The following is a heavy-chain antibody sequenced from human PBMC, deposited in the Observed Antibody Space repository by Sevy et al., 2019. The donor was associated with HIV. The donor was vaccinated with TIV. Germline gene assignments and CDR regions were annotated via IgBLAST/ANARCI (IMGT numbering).Heavy chain of an antibody. Sequence: GGSLRLSCAATGFSFSSYEMNWVRQAPGKGLEWVSVIYSGDRTDYADSVKGRFTISRDNSKNTLYLQMNSLRAEDTAVYYCARDRVTYYYDSSGYYTSGYGMDVWGQGTTVTVSS. CDR2: IYSGDRT. J-gene: IGHJ6*02. D-gene: IGHD3-22*01. V-gene: IGHV3-53*01. CDR1: GFSFSSYE. CDR3: ARDRVTYYYDSSGYYTSGYGMDV.